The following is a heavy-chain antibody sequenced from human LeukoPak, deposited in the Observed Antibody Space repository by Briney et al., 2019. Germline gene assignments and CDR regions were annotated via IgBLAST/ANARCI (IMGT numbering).Heavy chain of an antibody. CDR1: GFTFSSYA. V-gene: IGHV3-23*01. CDR3: ANSYDFWSGYYPEADY. D-gene: IGHD3-3*01. J-gene: IGHJ4*02. Sequence: GGSLRLSCAASGFTFSSYAMSWVRQAPGKGLEWVSAISGSGGSTYYADSVKGRFTISRDNSKNTLYLQMNSLRAEDTAVYYCANSYDFWSGYYPEADYWGQGTLVTVSS. CDR2: ISGSGGST.